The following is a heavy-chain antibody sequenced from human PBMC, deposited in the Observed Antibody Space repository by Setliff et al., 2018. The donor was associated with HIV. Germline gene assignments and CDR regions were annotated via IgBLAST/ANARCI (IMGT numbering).Heavy chain of an antibody. Sequence: GESLKISCKALDYTFSTYWIGWVRQMPGEGLEWMGVIYPDDSNIRYNPSSQSQVTISADKSIATAYLEIHNLKASDTATYYCARRDGRSMNAFQIWGPGTKVTVSS. CDR2: IYPDDSNI. J-gene: IGHJ3*01. V-gene: IGHV5-51*01. CDR3: ARRDGRSMNAFQI. D-gene: IGHD6-13*01. CDR1: DYTFSTYW.